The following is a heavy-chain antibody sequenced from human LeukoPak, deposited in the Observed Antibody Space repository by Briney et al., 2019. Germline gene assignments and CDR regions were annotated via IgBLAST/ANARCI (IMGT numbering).Heavy chain of an antibody. J-gene: IGHJ4*02. D-gene: IGHD2-15*01. CDR1: GFTFSSYN. CDR3: TTLNRGVIVEGVRYYFDY. Sequence: GGSLRLSCAASGFTFSSYNMNWVRQAPGKGLEWVGRIKSKTDGGTTDYAAPVKGRFTISRDDSKNTLYLQMNSLKTEDTAVYYCTTLNRGVIVEGVRYYFDYWGQGTLVTVSS. V-gene: IGHV3-15*01. CDR2: IKSKTDGGTT.